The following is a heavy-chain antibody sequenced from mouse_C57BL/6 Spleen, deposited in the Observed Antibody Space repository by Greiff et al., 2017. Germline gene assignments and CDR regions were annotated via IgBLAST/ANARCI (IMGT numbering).Heavy chain of an antibody. D-gene: IGHD2-4*01. V-gene: IGHV1-42*01. Sequence: EVQLVESGPELVKPGASVKISCKASGYSFTGYYMNWVKQSPEKSLEWIGEINPSTGGTTYNQKFKAKATLTVDKSSSTAYMQLKSLTSEDSAVYYCARGHDFPAWFAYWGQGTLVTVSA. J-gene: IGHJ3*01. CDR2: INPSTGGT. CDR3: ARGHDFPAWFAY. CDR1: GYSFTGYY.